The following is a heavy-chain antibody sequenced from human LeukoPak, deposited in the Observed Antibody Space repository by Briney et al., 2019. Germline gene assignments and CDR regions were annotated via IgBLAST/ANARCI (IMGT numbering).Heavy chain of an antibody. CDR1: GGSIGSYY. V-gene: IGHV4-59*01. Sequence: SETLSLTCTVSGGSIGSYYWSWIRQPPGKGLEWIGYIYYSGSTNYNPSLKSRVTISVDTSKNQFSLKLSSVTAADTAVYYCASHVPLYGFLDYWGQGTLVTVSS. J-gene: IGHJ4*02. D-gene: IGHD2-2*02. CDR3: ASHVPLYGFLDY. CDR2: IYYSGST.